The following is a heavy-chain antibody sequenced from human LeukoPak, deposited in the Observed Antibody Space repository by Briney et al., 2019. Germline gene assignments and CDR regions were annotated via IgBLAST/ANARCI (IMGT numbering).Heavy chain of an antibody. V-gene: IGHV3-23*01. J-gene: IGHJ4*02. CDR1: GFTFSTYA. Sequence: GGSLRLSCAASGFTFSTYAMNWVRQAPGKGLEWVSVIIGNGGGIAYADSVKGRFTISRDNSNNILYLQTNSLRADDTAVYYCAKDRIPDGHYSIDFWGQGILVTVSS. D-gene: IGHD5-24*01. CDR3: AKDRIPDGHYSIDF. CDR2: IIGNGGGI.